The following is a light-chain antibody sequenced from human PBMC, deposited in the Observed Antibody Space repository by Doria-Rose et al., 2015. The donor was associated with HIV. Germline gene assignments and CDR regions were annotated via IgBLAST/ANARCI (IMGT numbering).Light chain of an antibody. Sequence: MTQSPSSVSASVGDRVTITCRASEAISSWLVWYQQKPGKAPKVLIYAASTLQSGVPSRFSGSGFGTDFTLTISNLKPEDFATYDCQKSNSFPITGGQGNRLE. V-gene: IGKV1-12*01. CDR3: QKSNSFPIT. CDR1: EAISSW. J-gene: IGKJ5*01. CDR2: AAS.